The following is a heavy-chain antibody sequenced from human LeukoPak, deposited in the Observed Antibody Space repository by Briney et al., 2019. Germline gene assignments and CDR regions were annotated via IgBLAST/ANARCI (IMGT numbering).Heavy chain of an antibody. CDR3: ARGYYGSGSYYNWFDP. V-gene: IGHV4-61*02. CDR2: IYTSGST. Sequence: SETLSLTCTVSGGSISSGSYYWSWIRQPAGKGLEWIGRIYTSGSTNYSPSLKSRVTISVDTSKNQFSLKLSSVTAADTAVYYCARGYYGSGSYYNWFDPWGQGTLVTVSS. J-gene: IGHJ5*02. D-gene: IGHD3-10*01. CDR1: GGSISSGSYY.